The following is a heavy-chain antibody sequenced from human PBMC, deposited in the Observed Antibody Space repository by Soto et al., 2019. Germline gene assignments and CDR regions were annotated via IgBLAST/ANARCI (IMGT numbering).Heavy chain of an antibody. CDR3: ARDPNLSLTFHYYGMDV. CDR1: GYTFTSYG. J-gene: IGHJ6*02. CDR2: ISAYNGNT. Sequence: ASVKVSCKASGYTFTSYGISWVRQAPGQGLEWMGWISAYNGNTNYAQKLQGRVTMTTDTSTSTAYMELRSLRSDDTAVYYCARDPNLSLTFHYYGMDVWGQGTTVTVSS. V-gene: IGHV1-18*01.